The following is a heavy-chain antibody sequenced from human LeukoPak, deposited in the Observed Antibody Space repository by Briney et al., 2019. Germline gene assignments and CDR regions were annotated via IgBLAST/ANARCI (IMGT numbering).Heavy chain of an antibody. V-gene: IGHV1-2*02. Sequence: ASVKVTCKASGYTFTGYYIHWVRQAPGQGPEWMGWINPNSGGTNYTQKFQGRVTMTRDTSISAAYMELSRLTSDDTAVYYCARPPHYYYGMDVWGRGTTIIVS. CDR1: GYTFTGYY. CDR2: INPNSGGT. CDR3: ARPPHYYYGMDV. J-gene: IGHJ6*02.